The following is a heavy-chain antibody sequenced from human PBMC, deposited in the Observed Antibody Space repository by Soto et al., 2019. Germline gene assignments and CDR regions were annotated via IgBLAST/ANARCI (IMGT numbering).Heavy chain of an antibody. V-gene: IGHV1-3*01. Sequence: ASVKVSCKASGYTFTSYAMHWVRQAPGQRLEWMGWINAGNGNTKYSQKFQSRVTITRDTSASTAYMELSSLRSEDTAVYYCARLVGYYAPLDVWGQGTTVTVSS. CDR3: ARLVGYYAPLDV. CDR2: INAGNGNT. D-gene: IGHD3-3*01. CDR1: GYTFTSYA. J-gene: IGHJ6*02.